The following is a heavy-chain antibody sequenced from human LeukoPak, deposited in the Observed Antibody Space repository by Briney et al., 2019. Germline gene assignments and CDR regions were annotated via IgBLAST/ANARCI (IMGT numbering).Heavy chain of an antibody. D-gene: IGHD4-17*01. CDR2: INHSGST. V-gene: IGHV4-34*01. J-gene: IGHJ4*02. CDR3: ARAGRTTVTLPFDY. Sequence: SETLSLTCAVYGGSFSGYYWSWIRQPPGKGLEWTGEINHSGSTNYNPSLKSRVTISVDTSKNQFSLKLSSVTAADTAVYYCARAGRTTVTLPFDYWGQGTLVTVSS. CDR1: GGSFSGYY.